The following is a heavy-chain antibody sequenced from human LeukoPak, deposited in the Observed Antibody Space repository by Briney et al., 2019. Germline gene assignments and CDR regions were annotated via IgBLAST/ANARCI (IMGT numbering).Heavy chain of an antibody. CDR1: GFTFSSYA. D-gene: IGHD2-15*01. Sequence: GGSLRLSCAASGFTFSSYAMSWVRQAPGKGLEWVSAISGSGGSTYYADSVKGRFTISRDNSKNTLYLQMNSLRAEDTAVYYCAKDLVGYCSGGSCAQFDYWGQGTLVTVSS. CDR2: ISGSGGST. CDR3: AKDLVGYCSGGSCAQFDY. V-gene: IGHV3-23*01. J-gene: IGHJ4*02.